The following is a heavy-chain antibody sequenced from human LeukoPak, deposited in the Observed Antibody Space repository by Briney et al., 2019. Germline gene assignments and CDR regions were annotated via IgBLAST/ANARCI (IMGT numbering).Heavy chain of an antibody. V-gene: IGHV3-23*01. Sequence: GGSLRLSCAASGFTFSSYAMSWVRQAPGKGLEWVSAISGSGGSTYYGDSVKGRFTISRDNSKNTLYLQMNSLRAEDTAVYYCAKAIGYCSSTSCLRFDYWGQGTLVTVSS. CDR2: ISGSGGST. CDR1: GFTFSSYA. CDR3: AKAIGYCSSTSCLRFDY. D-gene: IGHD2-2*01. J-gene: IGHJ4*02.